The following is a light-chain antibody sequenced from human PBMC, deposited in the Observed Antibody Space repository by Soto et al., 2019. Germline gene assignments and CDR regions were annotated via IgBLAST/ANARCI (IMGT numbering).Light chain of an antibody. J-gene: IGLJ2*01. Sequence: QSALTQPASVSGSLGQSITISCTGTSSDVGSYNLVSWYQQHPGKAPKLMIYEGSKRPSGVSNRFSGSKSGNTASLTISGLKAEDEADYYCCSYAGSDTYVVFGGGTKLTVL. CDR1: SSDVGSYNL. V-gene: IGLV2-23*01. CDR3: CSYAGSDTYVV. CDR2: EGS.